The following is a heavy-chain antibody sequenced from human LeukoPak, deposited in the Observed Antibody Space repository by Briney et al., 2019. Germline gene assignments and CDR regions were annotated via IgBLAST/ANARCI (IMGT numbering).Heavy chain of an antibody. D-gene: IGHD1-26*01. Sequence: GGTLRLSCAASGFTFSTHTMNWVRQAPGKGLEWVSSISSIGSTIYYADSVKGRFTISRDNAKNSLYLQMNSLRVEDTAVYYCARDLGATIFDFDYWGQGTLVTVSS. CDR2: ISSIGSTI. J-gene: IGHJ4*02. V-gene: IGHV3-48*01. CDR3: ARDLGATIFDFDY. CDR1: GFTFSTHT.